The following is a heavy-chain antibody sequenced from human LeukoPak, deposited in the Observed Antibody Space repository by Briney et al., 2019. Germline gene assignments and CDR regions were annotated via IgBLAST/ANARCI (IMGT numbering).Heavy chain of an antibody. J-gene: IGHJ4*02. CDR2: ISYDGVYT. V-gene: IGHV3-30*14. CDR1: GFTFRNYA. Sequence: GGSLRLSCAASGFTFRNYAMHWVRRTPGKGLEWVAVISYDGVYTYYTDSVKGRFTISRDNSKNTLYLQMNSLRAEDTAVYYCARDRLHYDSLTGYPADWGQGTLVTVSS. D-gene: IGHD3-9*01. CDR3: ARDRLHYDSLTGYPAD.